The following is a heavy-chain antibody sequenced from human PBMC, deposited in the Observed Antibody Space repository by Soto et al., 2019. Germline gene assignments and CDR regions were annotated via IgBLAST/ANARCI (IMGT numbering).Heavy chain of an antibody. Sequence: QVQLVESGGGVVQPGRSLRLSCAASGFTFSSYGMHWVRQAPGKGLEWVAVIWYDGSNKYYADSVKGRFTISRDNSKNTLYLQMNSLRAEDTAVYYCARGYSYAQDEDWGQGTLVTVSS. V-gene: IGHV3-33*01. CDR3: ARGYSYAQDED. CDR1: GFTFSSYG. CDR2: IWYDGSNK. D-gene: IGHD5-18*01. J-gene: IGHJ4*02.